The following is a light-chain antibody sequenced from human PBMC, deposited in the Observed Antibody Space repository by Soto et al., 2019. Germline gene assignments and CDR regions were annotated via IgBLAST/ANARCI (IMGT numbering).Light chain of an antibody. CDR1: TGPVPSGHF. V-gene: IGLV7-46*01. CDR2: DTS. Sequence: QTVVTQEPSLTVSPGGTVTLTCGSSTGPVPSGHFPYWFQQKTGQAPRTLIHDTSNNQSWTPARRSGSLLVGKAALTLSGAQPEDEADYYCSLYWIGDGWVCGRGTMVTVL. J-gene: IGLJ3*02. CDR3: SLYWIGDGWV.